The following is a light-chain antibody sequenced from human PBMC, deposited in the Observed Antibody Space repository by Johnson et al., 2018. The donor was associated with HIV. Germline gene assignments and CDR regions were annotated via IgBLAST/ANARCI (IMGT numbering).Light chain of an antibody. V-gene: IGLV1-51*01. CDR1: SSNIGNNY. Sequence: QSVLTQPPSVSAAPGQKVTISCSGSSSNIGNNYVSWYQQLPGTAPKLLIYDNNQRPSGIPDRFSGSKSGTSATLGITGLLTGDEADYYCGTWDSSLMAYYVFGTGTKVTVL. CDR2: DNN. J-gene: IGLJ1*01. CDR3: GTWDSSLMAYYV.